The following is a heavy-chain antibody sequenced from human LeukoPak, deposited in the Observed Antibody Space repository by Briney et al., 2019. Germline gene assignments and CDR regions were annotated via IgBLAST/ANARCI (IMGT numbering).Heavy chain of an antibody. D-gene: IGHD4-17*01. CDR1: GFTFSSYW. CDR3: ARGGLRRIPFDY. V-gene: IGHV3-7*03. Sequence: PGGSLRLSCAASGFTFSSYWMSWVRQAPGKGLEWVANIKQDGSEKYYVDSVKGRFTIPRDNAKNSLYLQMNSLSAEDTAVYYCARGGLRRIPFDYWGQGTLVTVSS. CDR2: IKQDGSEK. J-gene: IGHJ4*02.